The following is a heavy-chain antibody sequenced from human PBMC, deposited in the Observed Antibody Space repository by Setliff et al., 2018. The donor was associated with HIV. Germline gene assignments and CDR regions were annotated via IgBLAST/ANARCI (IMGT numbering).Heavy chain of an antibody. V-gene: IGHV3-23*01. CDR1: RFTFSSYA. J-gene: IGHJ4*02. CDR2: ISGSDGST. Sequence: GGSLRLSCAASRFTFSSYAMSWVRQAPGKGLEWVSGISGSDGSTYYADSVKGRFTISRDNAKNSLYLQMNSLRPEDTAVYFCARYGRGFRSPYFFDNWGQGTLVTVSS. D-gene: IGHD5-12*01. CDR3: ARYGRGFRSPYFFDN.